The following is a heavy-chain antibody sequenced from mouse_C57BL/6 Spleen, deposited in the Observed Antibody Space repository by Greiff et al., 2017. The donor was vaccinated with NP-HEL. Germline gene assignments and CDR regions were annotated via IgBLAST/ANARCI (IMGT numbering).Heavy chain of an antibody. D-gene: IGHD1-1*01. Sequence: EVKLVESGGGLVKPGGSLKLSCAASGFTFSDYGMHWVRQAPEKGLEWVAYISSGSSTIYYADTVKGRFTISRDNAKNTLFLQRTSLRYEDTAMYYCARNYGSSYAMDYWGQGTSVTVSS. V-gene: IGHV5-17*01. J-gene: IGHJ4*01. CDR2: ISSGSSTI. CDR1: GFTFSDYG. CDR3: ARNYGSSYAMDY.